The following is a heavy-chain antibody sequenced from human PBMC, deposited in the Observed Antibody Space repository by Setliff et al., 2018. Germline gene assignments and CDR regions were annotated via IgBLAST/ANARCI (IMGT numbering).Heavy chain of an antibody. D-gene: IGHD1-1*01. J-gene: IGHJ5*02. V-gene: IGHV1-3*01. CDR3: ARGLNTGQDL. Sequence: ASVKVSCKASGFTFTNYAIHWVRQAPGQRLEWMGWINAGTSNTKYSQKFQARVTFTRDTSASTAYMDLSGLTSADTAVYFCARGLNTGQDLWGQGTLVTV. CDR2: INAGTSNT. CDR1: GFTFTNYA.